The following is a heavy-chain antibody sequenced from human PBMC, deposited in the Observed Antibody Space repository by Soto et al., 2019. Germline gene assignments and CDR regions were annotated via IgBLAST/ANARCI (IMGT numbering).Heavy chain of an antibody. CDR3: ARGGEGGYSYGYSPDGLDY. J-gene: IGHJ4*02. V-gene: IGHV1-69*02. CDR2: IIPILGIA. D-gene: IGHD5-18*01. Sequence: QVQLVQSGAEVKKPGSSVKVSCKASGGTFSSYTISWVRQATGQGLEWMGRIIPILGIANYAQKFQGRVTITADKSTSTAYMERSSLRSEDTAVYYCARGGEGGYSYGYSPDGLDYWGQGTLVTVSS. CDR1: GGTFSSYT.